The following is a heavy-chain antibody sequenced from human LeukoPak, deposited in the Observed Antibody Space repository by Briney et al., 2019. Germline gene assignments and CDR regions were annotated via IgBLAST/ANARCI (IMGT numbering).Heavy chain of an antibody. CDR3: ARETDYYYGSGNDAFDI. D-gene: IGHD3-10*01. V-gene: IGHV4-39*07. CDR2: VYSRGST. Sequence: SETLSLTCTVSGGSINSTIYYWGWIRQPPGKGLEWITSVYSRGSTFYNPSLKSRVTIALDTSKNQFSLKMTSVTAADTAMYYCARETDYYYGSGNDAFDIWGQGTMDTVSS. J-gene: IGHJ3*02. CDR1: GGSINSTIYY.